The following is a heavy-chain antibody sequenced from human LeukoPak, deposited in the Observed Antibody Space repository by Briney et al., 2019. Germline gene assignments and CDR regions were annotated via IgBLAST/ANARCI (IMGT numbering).Heavy chain of an antibody. V-gene: IGHV1-69*05. CDR3: ARRPRRGFLFDY. CDR2: IIPIFGTA. J-gene: IGHJ4*02. CDR1: GGTFSSYA. Sequence: SVKVSCKASGGTFSSYAISWVRQAPGQGLEWMGGIIPIFGTANYAQKFQGRVTTTTDESTSTAYMELSSLRSEDTAVYYCARRPRRGFLFDYWGQGTLVTVSS. D-gene: IGHD6-6*01.